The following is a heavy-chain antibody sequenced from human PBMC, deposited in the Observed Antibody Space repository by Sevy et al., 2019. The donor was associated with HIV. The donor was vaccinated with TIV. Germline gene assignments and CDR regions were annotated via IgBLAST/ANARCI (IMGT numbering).Heavy chain of an antibody. D-gene: IGHD6-13*01. CDR2: IYSDGST. V-gene: IGHV3-66*01. CDR1: GFTVSSYY. J-gene: IGHJ4*02. Sequence: RGSLRLSCAASGFTVSSYYMTWVRQAPGKGLEWVSVIYSDGSTYYTDSVKGRFTISRDNSKNTLYLQMNSLRVEDTAVYYCASPMAAAGMGVGYWGQGTLVTVSS. CDR3: ASPMAAAGMGVGY.